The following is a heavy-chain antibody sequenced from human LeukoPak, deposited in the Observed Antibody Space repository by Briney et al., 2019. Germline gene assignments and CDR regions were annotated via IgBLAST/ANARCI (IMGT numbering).Heavy chain of an antibody. D-gene: IGHD3-22*01. CDR2: IYSGGST. Sequence: GGSLRLSCAASGFTVSSNYMNWVRQAPGKGLEWVSVIYSGGSTYYADSVKGRFTISRDNSKNTLYLQMNSLRAEDTAVYYCARQKNYYDSSGLSFWGQGTLVTVSS. J-gene: IGHJ4*02. CDR1: GFTVSSNY. V-gene: IGHV3-66*04. CDR3: ARQKNYYDSSGLSF.